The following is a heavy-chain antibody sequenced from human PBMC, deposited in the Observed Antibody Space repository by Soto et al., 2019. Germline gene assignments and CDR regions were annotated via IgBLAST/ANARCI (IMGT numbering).Heavy chain of an antibody. CDR3: ARDPGVTNYYFDY. CDR2: IWYDGSKK. D-gene: IGHD4-17*01. CDR1: GFSFSSYG. V-gene: IGHV3-33*01. J-gene: IGHJ4*02. Sequence: QVQLVESGGGVVQPGRSLRLSCAASGFSFSSYGFHWVRQAPGKGLEWVAVIWYDGSKKYYADSVKGRFTISRDNSKNTLYLQMNSRRAEDTAVYYCARDPGVTNYYFDYWGQGALVTVSS.